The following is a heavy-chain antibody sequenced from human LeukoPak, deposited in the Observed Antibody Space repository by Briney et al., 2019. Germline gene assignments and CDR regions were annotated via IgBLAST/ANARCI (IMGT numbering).Heavy chain of an antibody. CDR2: ICYSGST. CDR3: ARQSRGDGYNSYYYYYYYMDV. Sequence: SETLSLTCTVSGGSISSYYWSWIRQPPGKGLEWIGYICYSGSTNYNPSLKSRVTISVDTSKNQFSLKLSSVTAADTAVYYCARQSRGDGYNSYYYYYYYMDVWGKGTTVTVSS. D-gene: IGHD5-24*01. V-gene: IGHV4-59*08. CDR1: GGSISSYY. J-gene: IGHJ6*03.